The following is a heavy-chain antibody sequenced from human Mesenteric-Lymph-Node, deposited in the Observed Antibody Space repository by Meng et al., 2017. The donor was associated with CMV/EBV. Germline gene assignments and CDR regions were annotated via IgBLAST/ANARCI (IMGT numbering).Heavy chain of an antibody. D-gene: IGHD2-2*02. CDR2: IYDSGST. CDR3: AREPIVVVPAAIHRTYYYYYGMDV. CDR1: GGSISSYY. J-gene: IGHJ6*02. Sequence: SETLSLTCTVSGGSISSYYWSWIRQSPGKGLEWIGYIYDSGSTNYNPSLKSRVSISVDTSKNQFSLKLSSVTAADTAVYYCAREPIVVVPAAIHRTYYYYYGMDVWGQGTTVTVSS. V-gene: IGHV4-59*01.